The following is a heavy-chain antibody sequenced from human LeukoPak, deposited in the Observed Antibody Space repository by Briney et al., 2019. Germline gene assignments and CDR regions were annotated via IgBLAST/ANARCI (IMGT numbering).Heavy chain of an antibody. CDR2: IYYSGTT. V-gene: IGHV4-59*01. D-gene: IGHD1-26*01. CDR1: GGSINNYY. CDR3: ARGSPTPDY. J-gene: IGHJ4*02. Sequence: KPSETLSLTCPGSGGSINNYYWSWIRQPPGKGLEWIGYIYYSGTTNYNPSLKSRVTLSVDTSKNQFSLRLTSVTAADTAVHFCARGSPTPDYWGQGTLVTVSS.